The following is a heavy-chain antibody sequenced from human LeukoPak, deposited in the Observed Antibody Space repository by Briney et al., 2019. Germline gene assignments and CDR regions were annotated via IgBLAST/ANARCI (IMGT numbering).Heavy chain of an antibody. CDR1: GINFADYA. CDR2: ISADGGST. J-gene: IGHJ4*02. Sequence: GGSLRLSCVVSGINFADYAMHWVRQPPGKGLDWVSRISADGGSTFSADSVKGRFSISRDNSKNSLYLQMNSLRSEDTAMYYCAKESGKFDYWGQGTLVAVSS. CDR3: AKESGKFDY. V-gene: IGHV3-43*02.